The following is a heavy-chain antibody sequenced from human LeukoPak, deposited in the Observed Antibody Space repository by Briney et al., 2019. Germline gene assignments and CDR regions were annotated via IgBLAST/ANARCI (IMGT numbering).Heavy chain of an antibody. CDR1: GGPISSGGYY. Sequence: SQTLSLTCTVSGGPISSGGYYWSWIRQHPGKGLEWIGYIYYSGSTYYNPSLKSRVTISVDTSKNQFSLKLSSVTAADTAVYYCARDRYYGSGSYLRNYYYYGMDVWGQGTTVTVSS. V-gene: IGHV4-31*03. D-gene: IGHD3-10*01. J-gene: IGHJ6*02. CDR2: IYYSGST. CDR3: ARDRYYGSGSYLRNYYYYGMDV.